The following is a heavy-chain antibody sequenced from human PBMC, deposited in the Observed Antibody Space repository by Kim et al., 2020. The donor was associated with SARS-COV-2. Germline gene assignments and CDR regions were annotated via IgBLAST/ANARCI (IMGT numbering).Heavy chain of an antibody. Sequence: YADSVKGRFTISRDKSKNTLYLQMNSLRAEDTAVYYCASTYYDSSGYQDYWGQGTLVTVSS. J-gene: IGHJ4*02. CDR3: ASTYYDSSGYQDY. D-gene: IGHD3-22*01. V-gene: IGHV3-53*01.